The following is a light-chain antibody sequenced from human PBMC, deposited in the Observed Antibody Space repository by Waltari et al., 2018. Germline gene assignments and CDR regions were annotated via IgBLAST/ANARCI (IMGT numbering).Light chain of an antibody. CDR3: QQRSNWPPVYT. V-gene: IGKV3-11*01. Sequence: EIVLTQSPATLSLSPGERATLSCRASQSVSSYLAWYQQKPGQAPRLLIYDASNRATGIPARCSGSGSGTDFTLTISSLEPEDVAVYYCQQRSNWPPVYTFGQGTKLEIK. J-gene: IGKJ2*01. CDR1: QSVSSY. CDR2: DAS.